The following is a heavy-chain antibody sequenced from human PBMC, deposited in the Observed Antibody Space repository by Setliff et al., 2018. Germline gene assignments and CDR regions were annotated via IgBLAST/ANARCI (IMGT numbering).Heavy chain of an antibody. CDR2: INPNSGGT. CDR3: ARGPFLEWLPESWFDP. D-gene: IGHD3-3*01. Sequence: ASVKVSCKASGYTFTGYYMHWVRQAPGQGLEWMGRINPNSGGTNYAQKLQGRVTMTRDTSISTAYMELSRLRSDDTAVYYCARGPFLEWLPESWFDPWGQGTLVTVSS. CDR1: GYTFTGYY. V-gene: IGHV1-2*06. J-gene: IGHJ5*02.